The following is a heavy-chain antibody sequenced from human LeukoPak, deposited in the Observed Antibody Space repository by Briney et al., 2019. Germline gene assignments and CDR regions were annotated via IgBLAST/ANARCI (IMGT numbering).Heavy chain of an antibody. CDR2: ISSSSSAI. CDR1: GFTFSSYG. J-gene: IGHJ4*02. Sequence: PGGSLRLSCAASGFTFSSYGMHWVRQAPGKGPEWVSYISSSSSAIYYADSVKGRFTISRDNAKNSLYLQMSSLRAEDTAVYYCARIGAYWGRGTLVTVSS. CDR3: ARIGAY. V-gene: IGHV3-48*01. D-gene: IGHD4/OR15-4a*01.